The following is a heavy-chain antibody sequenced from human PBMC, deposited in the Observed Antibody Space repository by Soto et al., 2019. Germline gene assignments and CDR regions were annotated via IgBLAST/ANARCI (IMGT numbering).Heavy chain of an antibody. CDR1: GGSIGGVGYY. J-gene: IGHJ5*02. CDR3: ARGWTAGAGWANWFDL. D-gene: IGHD6-13*01. V-gene: IGHV4-31*03. CDR2: VLYSGTT. Sequence: QVQLQKSGRGRGEPSQTLSLTCTVPGGSIGGVGYYWSGIRHPPGKGLEWIGYVLYSGTTYYNPSLKSRLTLSVDTSKTQFSLNLRTVTAADTAVYYCARGWTAGAGWANWFDLWGQGTLVTVSS.